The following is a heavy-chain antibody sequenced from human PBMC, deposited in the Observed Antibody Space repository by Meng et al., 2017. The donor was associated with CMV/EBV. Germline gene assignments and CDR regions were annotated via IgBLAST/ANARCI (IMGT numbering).Heavy chain of an antibody. J-gene: IGHJ3*02. Sequence: GSLRLSCAVYGGSFSGYYWSWIRQPPGKGLEWIGEINHSGSTNYNPSLKSRVTISVDTSKNQFSLKLSSVTAADTAVYYCAREGLDSSGSYAFDIWGQGTMVTVSS. CDR2: INHSGST. CDR1: GGSFSGYY. V-gene: IGHV4-34*01. D-gene: IGHD3-22*01. CDR3: AREGLDSSGSYAFDI.